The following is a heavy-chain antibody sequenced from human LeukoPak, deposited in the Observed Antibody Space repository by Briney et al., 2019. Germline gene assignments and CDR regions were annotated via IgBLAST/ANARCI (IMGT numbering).Heavy chain of an antibody. CDR3: ARHRTRRRGLGMDV. V-gene: IGHV3-48*03. CDR1: GFTFSSYE. Sequence: PGGSLRLSCAASGFTFSSYEMNWVRQAPGKGLEWVSYISSSGSTIYYADSVKGRFTISRDNAKNSLYLQMNSLRAEDTAVYYCARHRTRRRGLGMDVWGQGTTVTVSS. J-gene: IGHJ6*02. D-gene: IGHD2-2*01. CDR2: ISSSGSTI.